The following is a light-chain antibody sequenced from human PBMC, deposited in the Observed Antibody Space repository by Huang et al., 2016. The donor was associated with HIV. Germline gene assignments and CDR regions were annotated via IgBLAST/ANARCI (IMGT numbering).Light chain of an antibody. Sequence: DIQMTQSPASLSASVGDRVTITCRATHSISNYVNWYKQKPGKAPTLLSYGASTLQSGVPSRFSGSGSGTDFTLTISSLQPEDFTTYYCKQSYKTPPTFGQGTKVEL. CDR3: KQSYKTPPT. V-gene: IGKV1-39*01. CDR1: HSISNY. CDR2: GAS. J-gene: IGKJ1*01.